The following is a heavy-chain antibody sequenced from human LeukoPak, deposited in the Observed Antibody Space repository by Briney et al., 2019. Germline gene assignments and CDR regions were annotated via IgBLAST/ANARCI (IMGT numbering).Heavy chain of an antibody. J-gene: IGHJ5*02. V-gene: IGHV4-30-4*01. CDR1: GGSISSGDYY. Sequence: SETLSLTCTVSGGSISSGDYYWSWIRQPPGKGLEWVAYMYYSGSTYYNPSLKSRVVISVDTSKNQFSLKLSSVTAADTAVYYCARPYYYDSRIDPWGRGTLVTVSS. CDR2: MYYSGST. CDR3: ARPYYYDSRIDP. D-gene: IGHD3-22*01.